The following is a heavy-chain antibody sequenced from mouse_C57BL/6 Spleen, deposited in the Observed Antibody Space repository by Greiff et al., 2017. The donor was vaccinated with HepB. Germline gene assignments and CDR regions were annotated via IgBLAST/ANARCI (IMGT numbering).Heavy chain of an antibody. J-gene: IGHJ4*01. CDR2: IYPGSGNT. CDR1: GYSFTSYY. D-gene: IGHD1-1*02. V-gene: IGHV1-66*01. CDR3: ARGGPYYAMDY. Sequence: QVQLQQSGPELVKPGASVKISCKASGYSFTSYYIHWVKQRPGQGLEWIGWIYPGSGNTKYNEKFKGKATLTADTSSSTAYMQLSSLTSEDSAVYYCARGGPYYAMDYWGQGTSVTVSS.